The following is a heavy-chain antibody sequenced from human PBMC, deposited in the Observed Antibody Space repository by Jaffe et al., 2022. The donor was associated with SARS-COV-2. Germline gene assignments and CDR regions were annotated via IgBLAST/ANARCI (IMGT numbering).Heavy chain of an antibody. V-gene: IGHV3-33*01. CDR2: IGHDGSYV. Sequence: QVQLVESGGGVVQPGRSLRLSCAASGFTFSIYGMHWVRQAPGKGLEWVAVIGHDGSYVNYADSVKGRFTMSRDNSKNTLYLQMDSLRAEDTAVYYCARDLAIGKYFDYWGQGTLVTVSS. CDR3: ARDLAIGKYFDY. J-gene: IGHJ4*02. CDR1: GFTFSIYG.